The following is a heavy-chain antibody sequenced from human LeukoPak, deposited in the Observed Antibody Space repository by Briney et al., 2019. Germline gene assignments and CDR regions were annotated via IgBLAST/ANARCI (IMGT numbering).Heavy chain of an antibody. CDR1: GFTFSSYW. Sequence: GGSLRLSCAASGFTFSSYWMSWVRQAPGKGLEWVANIKQDGSEKYYVDSVKGRFTISRDNAKNSLYLQMNSLRAEDTAVYYCARENKKDTAIVNWFDFWGQGTLVTVSS. V-gene: IGHV3-7*01. J-gene: IGHJ5*01. CDR2: IKQDGSEK. D-gene: IGHD5-18*01. CDR3: ARENKKDTAIVNWFDF.